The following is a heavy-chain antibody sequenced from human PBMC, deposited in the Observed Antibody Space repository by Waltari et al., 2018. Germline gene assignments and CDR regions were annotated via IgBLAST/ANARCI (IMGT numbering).Heavy chain of an antibody. V-gene: IGHV4-31*03. Sequence: QVQLQESGPGLVKPSQTLSLTCTVSGEPITRGGRYWSWIRQHPGKGLEWIGYIYYSGSTHYNPSLKSRVSISVDTSKNQFSLKLSSVTAADTAVYYCARDSGVGYTSSWYYFDSWGQGTLVTVSS. J-gene: IGHJ4*02. D-gene: IGHD6-13*01. CDR2: IYYSGST. CDR3: ARDSGVGYTSSWYYFDS. CDR1: GEPITRGGRY.